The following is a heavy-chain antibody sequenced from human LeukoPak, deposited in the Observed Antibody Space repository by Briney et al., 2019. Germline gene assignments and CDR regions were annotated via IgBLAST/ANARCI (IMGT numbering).Heavy chain of an antibody. CDR1: GFTFSSYS. Sequence: GGSLRLSCAASGFTFSSYSMNWVRQAPGKGLEWVSSISDIGTYIFYADSVEGRFTISRDNSKNTLYLQMNSLRAEDTAVYYCARERTCSSTSCYAYFDYWGQGTLVTVSS. V-gene: IGHV3-21*01. D-gene: IGHD2-2*01. CDR3: ARERTCSSTSCYAYFDY. J-gene: IGHJ4*02. CDR2: ISDIGTYI.